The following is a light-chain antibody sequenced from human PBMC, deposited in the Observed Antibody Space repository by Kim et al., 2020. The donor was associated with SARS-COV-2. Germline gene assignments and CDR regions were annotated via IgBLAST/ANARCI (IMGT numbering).Light chain of an antibody. CDR2: DVN. Sequence: QSALTQPASVSGSPGQSITISCTGSNTDVGGYTYVSWYLQHPGKAPKLLIHDVNKRPSGVSDRFSGSKSGKTASLTISGLPAEDEGDYYCNSYTSSSTWVFGGGTQLTVL. CDR1: NTDVGGYTY. V-gene: IGLV2-14*01. CDR3: NSYTSSSTWV. J-gene: IGLJ3*02.